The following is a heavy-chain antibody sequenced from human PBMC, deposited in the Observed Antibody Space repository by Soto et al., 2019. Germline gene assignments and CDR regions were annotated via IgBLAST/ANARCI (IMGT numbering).Heavy chain of an antibody. CDR2: IKPDGTIT. CDR1: GFTFSSYW. D-gene: IGHD2-15*01. Sequence: EVQLVESGGGLVQPGGSLRLSCAASGFTFSSYWINWVRQVPGKGLVWVSGIKPDGTITQYADSVKGRFTISRDNAKKIVYLQMNSLRAEETAVYHCVRDGGGPTTYDYWGQGTLVTVSS. J-gene: IGHJ4*02. CDR3: VRDGGGPTTYDY. V-gene: IGHV3-74*01.